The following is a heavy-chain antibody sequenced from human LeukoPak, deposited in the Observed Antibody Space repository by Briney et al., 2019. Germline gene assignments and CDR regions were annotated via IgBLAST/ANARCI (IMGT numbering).Heavy chain of an antibody. CDR2: ISYDGSNK. CDR3: AKDPHDYGDFLTFLDY. Sequence: PGGSLRLSCAASGFTFSSYWMSWVRQAPGKGLEWVAVISYDGSNKFYADSVKGRFTISRDNSKNTLYLQMNSLRAEDTAVYYCAKDPHDYGDFLTFLDYWGQGTLVTVSS. J-gene: IGHJ4*02. D-gene: IGHD4-17*01. V-gene: IGHV3-30*18. CDR1: GFTFSSYW.